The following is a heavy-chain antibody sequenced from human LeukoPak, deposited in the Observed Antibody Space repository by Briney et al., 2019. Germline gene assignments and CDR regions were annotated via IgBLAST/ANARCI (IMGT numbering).Heavy chain of an antibody. CDR2: IRYDGSNK. CDR3: AKDRGGVIVTPFDY. Sequence: PGGSLRLSCAASGLTFSSYGMHWVRQAPGKGLEWVALIRYDGSNKYYADSVKGRFTISRDNSKNTLYLQMNSLRAEDTAVYYCAKDRGGVIVTPFDYWGQGTLVTVSS. CDR1: GLTFSSYG. D-gene: IGHD3-16*02. V-gene: IGHV3-30*02. J-gene: IGHJ4*02.